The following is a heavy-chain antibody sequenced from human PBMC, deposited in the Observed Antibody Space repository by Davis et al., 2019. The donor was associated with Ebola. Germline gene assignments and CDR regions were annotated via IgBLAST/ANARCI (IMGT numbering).Heavy chain of an antibody. D-gene: IGHD2-2*02. V-gene: IGHV4-39*07. Sequence: MPSETLSLTCTVFGGSISSSSYYWGWIRQPPGKGLEWIGEIYHSGSTNYNPSLKSRVTISVDTSKNQFSLKLSSVTAADTAVYYCARGVVPAAIGHGWFDPWGQGTLVTVSS. CDR1: GGSISSSSYY. CDR3: ARGVVPAAIGHGWFDP. CDR2: IYHSGST. J-gene: IGHJ5*02.